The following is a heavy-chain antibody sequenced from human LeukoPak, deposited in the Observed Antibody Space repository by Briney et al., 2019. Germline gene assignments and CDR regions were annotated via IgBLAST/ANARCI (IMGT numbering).Heavy chain of an antibody. J-gene: IGHJ6*03. CDR1: GGSISGYY. CDR3: ARRIVGSGAYYYYYYMDV. CDR2: IFYSGST. D-gene: IGHD1-26*01. V-gene: IGHV4-59*01. Sequence: SSETLSLTCTVSGGSISGYYWSWIRQPPGKGLEWIGYIFYSGSTNYNPSLKSRVTISVDTSKNQFSLKLSSVTAADTAVYYCARRIVGSGAYYYYYYMDVWGKGTTVTVSS.